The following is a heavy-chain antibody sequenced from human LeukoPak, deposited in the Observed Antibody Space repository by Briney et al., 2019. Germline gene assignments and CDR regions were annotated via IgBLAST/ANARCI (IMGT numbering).Heavy chain of an antibody. CDR3: ARVDYGSGSYRFDP. V-gene: IGHV4-30-2*01. D-gene: IGHD3-10*01. Sequence: SETLSLTCAVSGGSISSGGYSWSWIRQPPGKGLEWIGYIYHSGSTYYNPSLKSRVTISVDRSKNQFSLKLSSVTAADTAVYYCARVDYGSGSYRFDPWGQGTLVTVSS. CDR1: GGSISSGGYS. CDR2: IYHSGST. J-gene: IGHJ5*02.